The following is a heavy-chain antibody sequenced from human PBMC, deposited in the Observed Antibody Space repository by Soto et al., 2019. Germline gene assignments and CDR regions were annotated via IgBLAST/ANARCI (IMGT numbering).Heavy chain of an antibody. CDR1: GGSISSSSYY. V-gene: IGHV4-39*01. D-gene: IGHD3-10*01. CDR3: ARLPLSRGVRCYFDY. J-gene: IGHJ4*02. Sequence: SETLSLTCTVSGGSISSSSYYWGWIRQPPGKGLEWIGSIYYSGSTYYNPSLKSRLTISVDTSKNQFSLKLSSVTAADTAVYYCARLPLSRGVRCYFDYWGQGTLVTVSS. CDR2: IYYSGST.